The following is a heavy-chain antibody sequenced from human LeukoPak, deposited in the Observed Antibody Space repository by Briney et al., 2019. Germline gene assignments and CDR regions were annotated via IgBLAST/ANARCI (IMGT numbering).Heavy chain of an antibody. Sequence: ASVKVSCKASGYTFTSYYMHWVRQAPGQGLEWMGIINPSGGSTSYAQKFQGRVTMTRGTSTSTVYMELSSLRSEDTAVYYCARAWRITMIVVDTAPLDYWGQGTLVTVSS. CDR3: ARAWRITMIVVDTAPLDY. CDR1: GYTFTSYY. D-gene: IGHD3-22*01. J-gene: IGHJ4*02. CDR2: INPSGGST. V-gene: IGHV1-46*01.